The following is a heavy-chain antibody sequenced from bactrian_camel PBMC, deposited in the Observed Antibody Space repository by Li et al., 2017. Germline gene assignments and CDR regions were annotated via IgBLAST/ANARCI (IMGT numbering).Heavy chain of an antibody. CDR3: QINDRQ. V-gene: IGHV3S40*01. Sequence: DVQLVESGGALVQPGGSLRLSCKVSGVLLSTHGLTWLRQAEGKGLVWLGTINSEGSTHYRDVDNVKGRFIISKDNAENTAYLQLNRLTTEDTAMYYCQINDRQRGRGTQVTVS. CDR1: GVLLSTHG. J-gene: IGHJ4*01. D-gene: IGHD1*01. CDR2: INSEGST.